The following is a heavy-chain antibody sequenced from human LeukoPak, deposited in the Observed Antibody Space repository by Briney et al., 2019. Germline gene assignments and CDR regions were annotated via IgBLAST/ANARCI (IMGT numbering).Heavy chain of an antibody. CDR1: GYTFTSYA. J-gene: IGHJ4*02. CDR2: INAGNGNT. Sequence: ASVKVSCKTSGYTFTSYAMHWVRQAPGQRLEWMGWINAGNGNTKYSQKFQGRVTITRDTSASTAYMELSSLRSEDTAVYYCARTAGYNYGIDYWGQGTLVTVSS. D-gene: IGHD5-24*01. CDR3: ARTAGYNYGIDY. V-gene: IGHV1-3*01.